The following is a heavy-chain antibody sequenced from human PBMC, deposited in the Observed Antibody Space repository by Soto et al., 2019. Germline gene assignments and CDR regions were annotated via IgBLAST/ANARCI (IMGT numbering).Heavy chain of an antibody. V-gene: IGHV1-8*01. CDR3: ARDSTSPDY. D-gene: IGHD2-2*01. J-gene: IGHJ4*02. CDR1: GYSFTSND. CDR2: MNANSGIT. Sequence: QVQLVQSGAEVKKPGASVKVSCKASGYSFTSNDIPWVRQAPGQGLEWMGWMNANSGITGYAEKFQDRVTMTRNTSISTAYMELSSLTSEDTAVYYCARDSTSPDYWGQGTLVTVSS.